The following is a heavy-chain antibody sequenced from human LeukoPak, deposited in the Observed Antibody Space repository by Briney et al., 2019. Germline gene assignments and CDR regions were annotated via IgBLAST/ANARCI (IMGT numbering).Heavy chain of an antibody. CDR1: GFTFSKYW. J-gene: IGHJ1*01. V-gene: IGHV3-74*01. D-gene: IGHD6-19*01. CDR3: ATKQWLSPPPDS. CDR2: INTDGTVT. Sequence: GGSLRLPYAASGFTFSKYWMLWVRQAPGKGLESVSRINTDGTVTTYADSVKGRFTASRDNADNTMFLQMNSVRDEDTAVYYCATKQWLSPPPDSWGQGTPDTVSS.